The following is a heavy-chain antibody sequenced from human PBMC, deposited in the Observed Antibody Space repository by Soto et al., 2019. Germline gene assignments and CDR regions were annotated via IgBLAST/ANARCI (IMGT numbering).Heavy chain of an antibody. D-gene: IGHD3-16*02. CDR2: IYYSGST. CDR3: ARVLYYDYVWGSYRNYGMDV. V-gene: IGHV4-61*01. CDR1: GGSVSSGSYY. J-gene: IGHJ6*02. Sequence: PSETLSLTCTVSGGSVSSGSYYWSWIRQPPGKGLEWIGYIYYSGSTNYNPSLKSRVTISVDTSKNQFSLKLSSVTAADTAVYYCARVLYYDYVWGSYRNYGMDVWGQGTTVTV.